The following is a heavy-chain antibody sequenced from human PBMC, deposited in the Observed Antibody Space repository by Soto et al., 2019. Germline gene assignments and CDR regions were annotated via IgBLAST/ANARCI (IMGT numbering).Heavy chain of an antibody. Sequence: GWSLRLSCAASGFTFSSYGMHWVRQAPGKGLEWVAVISYDGSNKYYADSVKGRFTISRDNSKNTLYLQMNSLRAEDTAVYYCAKDEDTYYYDSSGYHFDYWGQGTLVTVSS. V-gene: IGHV3-30*18. CDR2: ISYDGSNK. J-gene: IGHJ4*02. CDR1: GFTFSSYG. D-gene: IGHD3-22*01. CDR3: AKDEDTYYYDSSGYHFDY.